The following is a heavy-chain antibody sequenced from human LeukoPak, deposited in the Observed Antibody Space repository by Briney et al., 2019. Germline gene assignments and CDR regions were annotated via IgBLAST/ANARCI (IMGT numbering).Heavy chain of an antibody. J-gene: IGHJ4*02. CDR2: IQYDGSKK. D-gene: IGHD3-16*01. CDR3: ARTSSSLGGPFDY. CDR1: GFTFSSNG. V-gene: IGHV3-30*02. Sequence: GGSLRLSCVASGFTFSSNGMHWVRQAPGKGLEWVTFIQYDGSKKYYADSVKGRFTISRDNAKNSLYLQMNSLRAEDTAVYYCARTSSSLGGPFDYWGQGTLVTVSS.